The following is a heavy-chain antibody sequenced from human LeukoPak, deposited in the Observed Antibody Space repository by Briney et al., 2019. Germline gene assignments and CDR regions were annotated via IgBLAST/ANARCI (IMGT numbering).Heavy chain of an antibody. CDR1: GFTFDDYA. V-gene: IGHV3-9*01. J-gene: IGHJ3*02. CDR2: ISWNSGSI. Sequence: PGGSLRLSCAASGFTFDDYAMHWVRQAPGKGLEWVSGISWNSGSIGYADSVKGRFTISRDNAKNTLYLQMNSLRAEDTAVYYCAKDQSGLVKMNAFDIWGQGTMVTVSS. D-gene: IGHD6-6*01. CDR3: AKDQSGLVKMNAFDI.